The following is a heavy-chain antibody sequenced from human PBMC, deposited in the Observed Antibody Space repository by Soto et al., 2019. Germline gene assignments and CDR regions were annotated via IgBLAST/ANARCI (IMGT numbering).Heavy chain of an antibody. J-gene: IGHJ4*02. D-gene: IGHD5-12*01. Sequence: SGPTLVKPTQTLTLTCTFSGFSLSTSGVGVGWIRQPPGKALEWLALIYWDDDKRYSPSLKSRLTITKDTSKNQVVLTMTNMDPVDTATYYCAHKDLNSGYESVPFDYWVQGTLVTVSS. V-gene: IGHV2-5*02. CDR3: AHKDLNSGYESVPFDY. CDR1: GFSLSTSGVG. CDR2: IYWDDDK.